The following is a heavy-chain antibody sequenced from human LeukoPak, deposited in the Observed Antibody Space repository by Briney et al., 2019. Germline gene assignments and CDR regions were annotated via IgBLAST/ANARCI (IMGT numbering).Heavy chain of an antibody. V-gene: IGHV4-59*01. CDR1: GGSISSYY. CDR2: IYYSGST. CDR3: ARTDYYDSSGGAFDI. Sequence: KPSETLSLTCTVSGGSISSYYWSWIRQPPGKGLEWIGYIYYSGSTNYNPSLKSRVTISVDTSKNQFSLKLSSVTAADTAVYYCARTDYYDSSGGAFDIWGQGTMVTVSS. J-gene: IGHJ3*02. D-gene: IGHD3-22*01.